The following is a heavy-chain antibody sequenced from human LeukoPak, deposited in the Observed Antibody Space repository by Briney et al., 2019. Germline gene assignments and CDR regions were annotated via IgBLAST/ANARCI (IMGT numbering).Heavy chain of an antibody. D-gene: IGHD3-22*01. V-gene: IGHV4-61*02. J-gene: IGHJ6*03. Sequence: PSETLSLTCTVSGGSISSGSYYWSWIRQPAGKGLEWIGRIYTSGSTNYNPSLKSRVTISVDTSKNQLSLKLSSVTAADTAVYYCARAARDYYDSSGYSHYYYYYMDVWGKGTTVTISS. CDR2: IYTSGST. CDR3: ARAARDYYDSSGYSHYYYYYMDV. CDR1: GGSISSGSYY.